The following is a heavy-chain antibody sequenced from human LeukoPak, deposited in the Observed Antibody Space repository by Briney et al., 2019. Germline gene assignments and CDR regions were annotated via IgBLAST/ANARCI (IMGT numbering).Heavy chain of an antibody. J-gene: IGHJ6*03. D-gene: IGHD1-26*01. CDR3: AREGATGVYYYYYYMDV. V-gene: IGHV1-18*01. Sequence: GASVKVSCKASGYTFTSYGISWVRQAPGQGLEWMGWISAYNGNTNNAQKLQGRVTMTTDTSTSTAYMELRSLRSDDTAVYYCAREGATGVYYYYYYMDVWGKGTTVTVSS. CDR2: ISAYNGNT. CDR1: GYTFTSYG.